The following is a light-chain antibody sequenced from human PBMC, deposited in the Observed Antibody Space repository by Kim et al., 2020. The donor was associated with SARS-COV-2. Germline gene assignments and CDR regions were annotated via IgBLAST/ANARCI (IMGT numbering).Light chain of an antibody. CDR2: DTS. Sequence: EIVLTQSPVTLSVSVGETATLSCRASQSISKSLSWYQQKPGQPPRLLIFDTSSRATGVPASFAGIGSGTDFTLTISSLEPDDFAIYYCQQRTNWLLTFGQGTRLEIK. CDR1: QSISKS. J-gene: IGKJ5*01. V-gene: IGKV3-11*01. CDR3: QQRTNWLLT.